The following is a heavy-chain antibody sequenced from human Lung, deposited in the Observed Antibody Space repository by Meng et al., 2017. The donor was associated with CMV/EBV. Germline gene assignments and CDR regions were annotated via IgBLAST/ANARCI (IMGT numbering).Heavy chain of an antibody. Sequence: SETLSLXCTVSGGSISSSSHYWGWIRQPPGKGLEWIATIYYNGGTSYNPSLKSRVTISLDTSKNQFSLKLNSVTAADTAVYYCATTSSGWFNYFDSWGQGXLVTASS. CDR1: GGSISSSSHY. CDR2: IYYNGGT. V-gene: IGHV4-39*01. J-gene: IGHJ4*02. CDR3: ATTSSGWFNYFDS. D-gene: IGHD6-19*01.